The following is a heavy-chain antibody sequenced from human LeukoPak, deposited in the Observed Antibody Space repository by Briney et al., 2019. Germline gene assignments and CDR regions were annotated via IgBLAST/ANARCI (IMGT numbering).Heavy chain of an antibody. V-gene: IGHV3-30*18. CDR2: ISYDGSYQ. CDR1: GFTFSTYG. D-gene: IGHD5-12*01. CDR3: AKDVGGGYTAYYLDN. J-gene: IGHJ4*02. Sequence: GGPLRLSCEASGFTFSTYGMPWVRQAPGKGLEWVAVISYDGSYQNYAESVKGRFTISRDNSENTLFLQMSSLGPEDTAMYSCAKDVGGGYTAYYLDNWGQGTLVAVSS.